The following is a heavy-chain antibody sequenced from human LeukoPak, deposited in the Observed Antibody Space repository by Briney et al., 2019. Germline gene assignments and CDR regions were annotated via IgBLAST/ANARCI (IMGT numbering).Heavy chain of an antibody. D-gene: IGHD2-21*02. CDR3: ASRAYCGGDCYSPFDY. J-gene: IGHJ4*02. Sequence: ASVKVSCKASGYTFTSYDINWVRQATGQGLEWMGWMNPNSGNTGYAQKFQGRVTMTRNTSISTAYMELSSLRSEDTAVYYCASRAYCGGDCYSPFDYWGQGTPVTVSS. CDR1: GYTFTSYD. CDR2: MNPNSGNT. V-gene: IGHV1-8*01.